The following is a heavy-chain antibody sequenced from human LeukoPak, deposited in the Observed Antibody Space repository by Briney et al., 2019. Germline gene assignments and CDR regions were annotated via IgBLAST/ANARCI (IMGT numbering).Heavy chain of an antibody. V-gene: IGHV4-59*08. Sequence: KPSETLSLTCTVSGDSLSGYIWSWIRQPPGKGLEWIAYIYDNGNTNYNPSLKSRATISLDTPKNQYSLKVTSMTAADTAVYYCVRLSVVSPHRYFDVWGRGTLVTASS. CDR3: VRLSVVSPHRYFDV. CDR1: GDSLSGYI. D-gene: IGHD4-23*01. CDR2: IYDNGNT. J-gene: IGHJ2*01.